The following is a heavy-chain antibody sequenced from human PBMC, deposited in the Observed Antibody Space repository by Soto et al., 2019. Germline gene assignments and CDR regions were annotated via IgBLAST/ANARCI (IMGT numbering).Heavy chain of an antibody. CDR3: AKSRIAVAGTGRYYYYGMDV. CDR2: ISGSGGST. V-gene: IGHV3-23*01. Sequence: PVGSLRLSCAASGFTFRSYARSWVRQAPGKGLEWVSAISGSGGSTYCADSVKGRFTISRDNSKNTLYLQMNSLRAEDTAVYYCAKSRIAVAGTGRYYYYGMDVWGQGTTVTVSS. D-gene: IGHD6-19*01. J-gene: IGHJ6*02. CDR1: GFTFRSYA.